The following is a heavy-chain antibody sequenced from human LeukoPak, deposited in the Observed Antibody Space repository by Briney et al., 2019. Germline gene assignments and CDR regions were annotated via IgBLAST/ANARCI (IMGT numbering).Heavy chain of an antibody. Sequence: SETLSLTCTISGGSISSGDYYWSWIRQPPGKGLEWIGYTYYSGSTYYNPSLKSRATISVDTSKNQFSLKLTSVTAADTAVYYCARPYYYDSRIDPWGQGTLVTVSS. D-gene: IGHD3-22*01. CDR1: GGSISSGDYY. V-gene: IGHV4-30-4*01. J-gene: IGHJ5*02. CDR3: ARPYYYDSRIDP. CDR2: TYYSGST.